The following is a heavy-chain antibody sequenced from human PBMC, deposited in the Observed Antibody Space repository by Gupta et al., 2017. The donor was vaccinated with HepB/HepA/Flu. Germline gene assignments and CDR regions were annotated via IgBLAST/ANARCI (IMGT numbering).Heavy chain of an antibody. CDR2: INHSGST. D-gene: IGHD3-10*01. Sequence: QVQLQQWGAGLLKPSETLSLTCAVYGGSFSGYYWSWIRQPPGKGLEWIGEINHSGSTNYNPSLKRRVTISVDTSKNQCALKLSSVTAAETAVYYCAKDVGAGSPRTKLLDYWGQGTLVTVSS. CDR1: GGSFSGYY. CDR3: AKDVGAGSPRTKLLDY. J-gene: IGHJ4*02. V-gene: IGHV4-34*01.